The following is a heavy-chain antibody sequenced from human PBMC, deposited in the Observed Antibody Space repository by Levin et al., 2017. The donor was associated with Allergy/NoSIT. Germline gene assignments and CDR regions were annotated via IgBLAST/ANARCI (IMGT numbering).Heavy chain of an antibody. CDR1: GYSFTSYW. D-gene: IGHD1-1*01. Sequence: GESLKISCQGSGYSFTSYWIGWVRQMPGKGLEWMGIIYPGDSDTIYSPSFQGQVTIPADKPISTAYLQWSSLKASDTAIYYCARRGTRDYYYYMDVWGKGTTVTVSS. V-gene: IGHV5-51*01. CDR2: IYPGDSDT. CDR3: ARRGTRDYYYYMDV. J-gene: IGHJ6*03.